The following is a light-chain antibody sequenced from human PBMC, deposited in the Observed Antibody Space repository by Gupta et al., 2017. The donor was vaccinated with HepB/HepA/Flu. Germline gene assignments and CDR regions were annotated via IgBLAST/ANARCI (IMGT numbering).Light chain of an antibody. Sequence: QLVLTQSPSASASLGASVKLTCTLSSGHSSYAIEWHHQQPAKGPRYWMKLNNDGRHRKGAGIPDRFSGSSAGAERSLTISSLEAEDEGDYYCQTWGTGVHVVFGGGTKLTVL. J-gene: IGLJ2*01. CDR2: LNNDGRH. CDR1: SGHSSYA. CDR3: QTWGTGVHVV. V-gene: IGLV4-69*01.